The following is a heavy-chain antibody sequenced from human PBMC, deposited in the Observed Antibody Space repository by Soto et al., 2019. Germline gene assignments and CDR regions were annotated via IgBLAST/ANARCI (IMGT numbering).Heavy chain of an antibody. J-gene: IGHJ5*02. CDR3: ARRYYGSGSYSPLYNWFDP. CDR1: GGSFSGYY. Sequence: TSETLSLTCAVYGGSFSGYYWSWIRQPPGKGLEWIGEINHSGSTNYNPSFKSRVTISVDTSKNQFSLKLSSVTAADTAVYYCARRYYGSGSYSPLYNWFDPWGQGTLVTVSS. CDR2: INHSGST. V-gene: IGHV4-34*01. D-gene: IGHD3-10*01.